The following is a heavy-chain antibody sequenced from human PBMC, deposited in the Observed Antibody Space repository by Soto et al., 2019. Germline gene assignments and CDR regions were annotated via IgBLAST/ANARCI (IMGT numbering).Heavy chain of an antibody. Sequence: QVQLVQSGAEVKKPGSSVKVSCKASGGTFSSYAISWVRQAPGQGLEWMGGIIPIFGTANYAQKFQGRVTITAGESTSAAYMDLSSLRCEDTAVDDGESFTTLGSSFAPWCQGTLDTVST. CDR1: GGTFSSYA. D-gene: IGHD4-17*01. CDR3: ESFTTLGSSFAP. CDR2: IIPIFGTA. V-gene: IGHV1-69*01. J-gene: IGHJ5*02.